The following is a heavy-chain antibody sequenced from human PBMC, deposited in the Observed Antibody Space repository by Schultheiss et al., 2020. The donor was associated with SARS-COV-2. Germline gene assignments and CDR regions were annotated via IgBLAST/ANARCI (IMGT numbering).Heavy chain of an antibody. D-gene: IGHD2-2*01. CDR2: ISYDGSNK. CDR3: ARDGYQLLSYAFDI. CDR1: GFTFSSYA. J-gene: IGHJ3*02. Sequence: GESLKISCAASGFTFSSYAMHWVRQAPGKGLEWVAVISYDGSNKYYADSVKGRFTISRDNAKNSLYLQMNSLRAEDTAVYYCARDGYQLLSYAFDIWGQGTMVTVSS. V-gene: IGHV3-30-3*01.